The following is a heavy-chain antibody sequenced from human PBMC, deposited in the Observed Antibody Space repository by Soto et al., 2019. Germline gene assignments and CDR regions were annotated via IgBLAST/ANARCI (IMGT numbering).Heavy chain of an antibody. Sequence: GASVKVSCKASGGTFSSYAISWVRQAPEQRLEWMGGIIPICGTANYAQKFKGRVTITSDECTSTAYMELRSLRTEATAVYYGARVSVRSMAAAGPRLVPELDPWGQGTLVTVSS. CDR3: ARVSVRSMAAAGPRLVPELDP. D-gene: IGHD6-13*01. CDR2: IIPICGTA. J-gene: IGHJ5*02. V-gene: IGHV1-69*13. CDR1: GGTFSSYA.